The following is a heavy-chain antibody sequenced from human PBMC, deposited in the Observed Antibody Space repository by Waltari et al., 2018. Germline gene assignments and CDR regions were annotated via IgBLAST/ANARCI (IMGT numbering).Heavy chain of an antibody. CDR2: INHSGST. V-gene: IGHV4-34*01. Sequence: QVQLQQWGAGLLEPSETLSLTCAVYGGSFSGYYWSWIRQPPGKGLEWIGEINHSGSTNYNPSLKSRVTISVDTSKNQFSLKLSSVTADTAVYYCARGVGSGNYYYMDVWDKGTTVTISS. J-gene: IGHJ6*03. CDR1: GGSFSGYY. D-gene: IGHD3-10*01. CDR3: ARGVGSGNYYYMDV.